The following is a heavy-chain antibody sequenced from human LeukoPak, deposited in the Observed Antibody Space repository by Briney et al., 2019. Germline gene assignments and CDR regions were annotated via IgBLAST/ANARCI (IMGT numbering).Heavy chain of an antibody. CDR2: INPNSGGT. CDR3: ARVAGSKNTNWFDP. J-gene: IGHJ5*02. D-gene: IGHD4-11*01. Sequence: GASVKVSCKASGYIFTGYYIHWVRQAPGQGLEWMGRINPNSGGTNYAQKFQGRVTMTKDTSISTAYMELSRLRSDDTAVYYCARVAGSKNTNWFDPWGQGTLVTVSS. V-gene: IGHV1-2*06. CDR1: GYIFTGYY.